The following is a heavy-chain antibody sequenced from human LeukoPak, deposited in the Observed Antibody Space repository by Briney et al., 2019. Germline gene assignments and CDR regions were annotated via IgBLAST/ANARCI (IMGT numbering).Heavy chain of an antibody. V-gene: IGHV1-2*02. Sequence: ASVKVSCKASGYTFTAFYMHWVRQAPGQRLEWMGWINPNSGATNYAQKFQGRVTMTRDTSISTAYMELSRLRSDDTAVYYCTRAHLIAAAGYNWFDPWGQGTLVTVSS. CDR2: INPNSGAT. D-gene: IGHD6-13*01. CDR3: TRAHLIAAAGYNWFDP. J-gene: IGHJ5*02. CDR1: GYTFTAFY.